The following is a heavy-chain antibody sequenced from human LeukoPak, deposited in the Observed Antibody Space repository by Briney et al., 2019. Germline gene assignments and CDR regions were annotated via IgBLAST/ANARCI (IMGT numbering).Heavy chain of an antibody. Sequence: ASVKVSCKASGGTFSSYAISWVRQAPGQGLEWMGGIIPIFGTANYAQKFQGRVTITADESTSTAYMELSSLRSEDTAVYYCARAGELLWFGESPAGANYYFDYWGQGTLVTVSS. J-gene: IGHJ4*02. D-gene: IGHD3-10*01. CDR2: IIPIFGTA. CDR1: GGTFSSYA. CDR3: ARAGELLWFGESPAGANYYFDY. V-gene: IGHV1-69*13.